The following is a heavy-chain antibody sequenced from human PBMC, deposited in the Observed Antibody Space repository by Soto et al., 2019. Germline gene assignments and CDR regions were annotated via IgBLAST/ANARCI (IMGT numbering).Heavy chain of an antibody. CDR3: ARFSGSSQDLYYYYYGMDV. CDR1: GYTFTGYY. J-gene: IGHJ6*02. CDR2: INPNSGGT. V-gene: IGHV1-2*04. D-gene: IGHD1-26*01. Sequence: ASVKVSCKASGYTFTGYYMHWVRQAPGQGLEWMGWINPNSGGTNYAQKFQGWVTMTRDTSISTAYMELSRLRSDDTAVYYCARFSGSSQDLYYYYYGMDVWGQGTTVTVSS.